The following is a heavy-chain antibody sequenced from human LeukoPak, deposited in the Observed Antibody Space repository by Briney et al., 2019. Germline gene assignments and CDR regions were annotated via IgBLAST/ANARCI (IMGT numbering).Heavy chain of an antibody. CDR3: ARDGSLLWFGELFDY. CDR1: GGSISSYY. V-gene: IGHV4-4*07. D-gene: IGHD3-10*01. Sequence: SETLSLTCTVSGGSISSYYWSWIRQPAGKGLEWNGRIYTSGSTNYNPSLKSRVTISVDTSKNQFSLKLSSVTAADTAVYYCARDGSLLWFGELFDYWGQGTLVTVSS. CDR2: IYTSGST. J-gene: IGHJ4*02.